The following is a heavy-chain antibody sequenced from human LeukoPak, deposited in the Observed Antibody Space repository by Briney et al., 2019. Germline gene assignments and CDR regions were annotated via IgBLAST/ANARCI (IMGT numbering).Heavy chain of an antibody. CDR3: ARDTIFGGRYYYYYMDV. V-gene: IGHV1-69*05. Sequence: SVKVSCKASGGTFSSYAISWVRQAPGQGLEWMGGIIPIFGTANYAQKFQGRVTITTDESTSTAYMELGSLRSEDTAVYYCARDTIFGGRYYYYYMDVWGKGTTVTVSS. D-gene: IGHD3-3*01. CDR1: GGTFSSYA. J-gene: IGHJ6*03. CDR2: IIPIFGTA.